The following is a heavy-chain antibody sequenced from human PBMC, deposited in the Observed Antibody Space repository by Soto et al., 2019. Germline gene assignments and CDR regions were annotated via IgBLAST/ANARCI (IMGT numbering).Heavy chain of an antibody. CDR1: GFTFSSYA. D-gene: IGHD3-22*01. V-gene: IGHV3-64D*06. Sequence: GGSLRLSCSASGFTFSSYAMHWVRQAPGKGLEYVSAISSNGGSTYYADSVKGRFSISRDNSKNTLYLQMSSLRAEDTAVYYCVKGYEYYYDSSGYSEPWGQGTLVTVSS. CDR3: VKGYEYYYDSSGYSEP. J-gene: IGHJ5*02. CDR2: ISSNGGST.